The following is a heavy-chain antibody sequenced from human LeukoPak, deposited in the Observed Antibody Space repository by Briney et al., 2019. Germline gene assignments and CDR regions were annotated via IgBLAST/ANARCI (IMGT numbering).Heavy chain of an antibody. CDR2: ITISGHTK. J-gene: IGHJ5*02. V-gene: IGHV3-48*03. CDR1: GFDLSTYE. CDR3: ARGDPHADL. Sequence: GGSLRLSCAASGFDLSTYEMNWVRQAPGTGLGWIADITISGHTKNYADSVKGRFTISRDNARTSLYLQMNSLRVEDTGVYYCARGDPHADLWGQGTLVTVSS.